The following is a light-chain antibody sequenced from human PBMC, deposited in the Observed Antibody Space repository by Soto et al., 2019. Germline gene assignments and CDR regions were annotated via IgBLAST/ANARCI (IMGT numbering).Light chain of an antibody. CDR2: EVT. J-gene: IGLJ3*02. Sequence: QSALTQPASVSGSPGQSITISCTGTSSDVGHYDYVSWYQQHPGKVPKLIISEVTTRPSGVSDRFSGSKSGNTASLTISRLQAEDEAHYYCSSYTTAYTQGFGGGTQLTVL. V-gene: IGLV2-14*01. CDR3: SSYTTAYTQG. CDR1: SSDVGHYDY.